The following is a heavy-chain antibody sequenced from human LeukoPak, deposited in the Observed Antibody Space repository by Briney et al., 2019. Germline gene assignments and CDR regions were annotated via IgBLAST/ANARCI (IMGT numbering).Heavy chain of an antibody. Sequence: GGSLRLSCAAFGFTFSSYAMHWVRQAPGKGLEWVAVISYDGSNKYYADSVKGRFTISRDNSKNTLYLQMNSLRAEDTAVYYCASLIVGATGPIDYWGQGTLVTVSS. CDR1: GFTFSSYA. CDR2: ISYDGSNK. V-gene: IGHV3-30-3*01. J-gene: IGHJ4*02. CDR3: ASLIVGATGPIDY. D-gene: IGHD1-26*01.